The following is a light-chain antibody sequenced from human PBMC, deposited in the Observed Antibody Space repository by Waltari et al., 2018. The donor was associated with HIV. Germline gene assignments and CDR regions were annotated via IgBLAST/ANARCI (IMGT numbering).Light chain of an antibody. V-gene: IGKV3-15*01. J-gene: IGKJ1*01. CDR1: QNVITN. CDR3: QQYNGWPRT. Sequence: EIVMTQSPATLSVSPGERVTLSCRASQNVITNLAWYQQKPGQAPSLLIYGASTRARGIPARVTGGGSGSDCTLTINSLQSEDCGLYYCQQYNGWPRTFGQGTKV. CDR2: GAS.